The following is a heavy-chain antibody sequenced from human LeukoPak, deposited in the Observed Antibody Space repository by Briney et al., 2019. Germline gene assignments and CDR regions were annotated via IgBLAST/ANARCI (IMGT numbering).Heavy chain of an antibody. V-gene: IGHV1-8*01. CDR1: GYTFTSYD. D-gene: IGHD6-6*01. Sequence: GASVKVSCKASGYTFTSYDINWVRQATGQGLEWMGWMNPSSGNTGYAQKFQGRVTMTRNTSISTAYMELSSLRSEDTAVYYCARGRGYSSSPLPGYWGQGTLVTVSS. CDR2: MNPSSGNT. J-gene: IGHJ4*02. CDR3: ARGRGYSSSPLPGY.